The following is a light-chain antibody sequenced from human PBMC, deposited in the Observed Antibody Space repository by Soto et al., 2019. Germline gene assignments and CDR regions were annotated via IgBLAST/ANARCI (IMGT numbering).Light chain of an antibody. Sequence: VVTQSPATLSVFPGETATLSCRASQSVSSDLAWYQQRPGQAPSLLIYGASTRGTGIPARFRGSGSGTAFRLTIRSMQTEDFATYYCQQYNTWHPKMAFGRGTKVEIK. CDR1: QSVSSD. CDR3: QQYNTWHPKMA. CDR2: GAS. J-gene: IGKJ1*01. V-gene: IGKV3-15*01.